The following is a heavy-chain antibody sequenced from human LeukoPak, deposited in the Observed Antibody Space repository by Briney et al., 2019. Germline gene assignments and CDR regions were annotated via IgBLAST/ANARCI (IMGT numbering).Heavy chain of an antibody. CDR3: ASEGIGYYYMDV. Sequence: PSETLSLTCTVSGYSISSGCYWGWIRQPPGKGLEWTGSIYHSGSTYYNPSLKSRVTISVDTSKNQFSLKLSSVTAADTAVYYCASEGIGYYYMDVWGKGTTVTVSS. J-gene: IGHJ6*03. V-gene: IGHV4-38-2*02. CDR2: IYHSGST. CDR1: GYSISSGCY. D-gene: IGHD2-15*01.